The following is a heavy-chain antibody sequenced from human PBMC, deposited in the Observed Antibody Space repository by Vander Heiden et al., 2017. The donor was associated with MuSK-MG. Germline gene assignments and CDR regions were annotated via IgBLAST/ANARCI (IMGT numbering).Heavy chain of an antibody. CDR2: IWYDGSNK. Sequence: QVQLVESGGGVVQPGRFLRLSCAASGSPFRSYGMHGVRQAPGKGLEWVAVIWYDGSNKYYADSVKGRFTISRDNSKNTLYLQMNSLRAEDTAVYYCARAQYSGSYYLDYWGQGTLVTVSS. V-gene: IGHV3-33*01. CDR1: GSPFRSYG. D-gene: IGHD1-26*01. CDR3: ARAQYSGSYYLDY. J-gene: IGHJ4*02.